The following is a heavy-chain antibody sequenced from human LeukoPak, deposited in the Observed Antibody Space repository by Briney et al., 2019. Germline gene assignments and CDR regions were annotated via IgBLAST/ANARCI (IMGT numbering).Heavy chain of an antibody. CDR2: ISWNSGSI. CDR3: AKGTVAGIVFDY. D-gene: IGHD6-19*01. Sequence: GRSLRLSCAASGFTFDDYAMHWVRQAPGKGLEWVSGISWNSGSIGYADSVKGRFTISRDNAKNSLYLQMNSLRAEDMALYYCAKGTVAGIVFDYWGQGTLVTVSS. V-gene: IGHV3-9*03. CDR1: GFTFDDYA. J-gene: IGHJ4*02.